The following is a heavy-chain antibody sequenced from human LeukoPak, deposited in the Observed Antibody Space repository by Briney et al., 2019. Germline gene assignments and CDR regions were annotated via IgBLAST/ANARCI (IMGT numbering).Heavy chain of an antibody. J-gene: IGHJ3*02. CDR1: GGSISIGGYY. Sequence: SQTLSLTCTVSGGSISIGGYYCRWIRQHPGKGLEWIGYIYYSGITYYNPSLKIRVTISVDTSKDQFSLKLSFVTDADTAVYYCASLDSRGYDAFDIWGQGTMVTVSS. CDR2: IYYSGIT. D-gene: IGHD3-10*01. CDR3: ASLDSRGYDAFDI. V-gene: IGHV4-31*03.